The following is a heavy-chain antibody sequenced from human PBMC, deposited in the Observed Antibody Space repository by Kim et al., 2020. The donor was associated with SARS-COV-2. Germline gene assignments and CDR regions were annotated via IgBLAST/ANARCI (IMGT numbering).Heavy chain of an antibody. V-gene: IGHV3-11*04. J-gene: IGHJ4*02. CDR3: AKDLGIAVGGTRYFDY. D-gene: IGHD6-19*01. Sequence: SVKGRFTNPRDNAKNSLYLQMNSLRAEETAVYYCAKDLGIAVGGTRYFDYWGQGTLVTVSS.